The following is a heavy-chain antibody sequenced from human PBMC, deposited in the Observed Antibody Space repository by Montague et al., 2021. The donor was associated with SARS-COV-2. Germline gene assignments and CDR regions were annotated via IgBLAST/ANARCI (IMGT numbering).Heavy chain of an antibody. Sequence: PALVKPTQTLTPTCTVSGFSLNNRLGVTWIRQPPGKALEWLAHIFLNGEQSVTTSLKTRVTVSRDTSKNQVVLSMTNVDPADTATYYCARIRSDPPLLYLGVWDYYFDXWGQGILVSVSS. V-gene: IGHV2-26*01. J-gene: IGHJ4*02. CDR1: GFSLNNRLG. CDR2: IFLNGEQ. D-gene: IGHD3-16*02. CDR3: ARIRSDPPLLYLGVWDYYFDX.